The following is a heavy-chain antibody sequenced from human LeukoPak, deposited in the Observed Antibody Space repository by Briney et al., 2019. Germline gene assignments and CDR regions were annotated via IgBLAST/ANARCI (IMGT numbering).Heavy chain of an antibody. CDR2: ISSSSSYT. Sequence: GGSLRLSCAASGFTLSDHYMSWIRQAPGKGLEWVSYISSSSSYTNYADSVKGRFTISRDNAKNSLYLQMNSLRAEDTAVYYCARCSAYSSSWYSLGYWGQGTLVTVSS. CDR3: ARCSAYSSSWYSLGY. D-gene: IGHD6-13*01. CDR1: GFTLSDHY. V-gene: IGHV3-11*06. J-gene: IGHJ4*02.